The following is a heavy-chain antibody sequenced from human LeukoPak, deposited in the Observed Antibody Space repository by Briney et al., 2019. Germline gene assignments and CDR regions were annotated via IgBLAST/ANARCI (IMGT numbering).Heavy chain of an antibody. Sequence: GASVKVSCKASGYTFTNYGFSWVRQAPGQGLEWMGWISAYNGNTNYAQKLQGRVTMTTDTSTSTAYMELRSLRSDDTAVYYCAREGYCSSTSCYYYYYYMDVWGKGTTVTISS. CDR2: ISAYNGNT. CDR3: AREGYCSSTSCYYYYYYMDV. J-gene: IGHJ6*03. V-gene: IGHV1-18*01. CDR1: GYTFTNYG. D-gene: IGHD2-2*01.